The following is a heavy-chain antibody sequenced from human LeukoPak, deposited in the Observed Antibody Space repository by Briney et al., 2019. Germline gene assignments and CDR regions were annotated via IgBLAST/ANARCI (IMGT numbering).Heavy chain of an antibody. Sequence: GGSLRLSCAASGFTFSSYAMSWVRQAPGKGLEWVSAISGSGGSTYYADSVKGRFTISRDNSKNTLYLQMNSLRAEDTAIYYCAKCRAPYYYDSSGPVDYWGQGTLVTVSS. D-gene: IGHD3-22*01. J-gene: IGHJ4*02. CDR3: AKCRAPYYYDSSGPVDY. CDR2: ISGSGGST. V-gene: IGHV3-23*01. CDR1: GFTFSSYA.